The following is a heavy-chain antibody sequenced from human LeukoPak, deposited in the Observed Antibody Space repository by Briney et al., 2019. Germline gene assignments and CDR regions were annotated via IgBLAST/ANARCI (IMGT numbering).Heavy chain of an antibody. V-gene: IGHV3-23*01. Sequence: PGGSLRLSCAASGFTFSSYAMSWVRQAPGKGLEWVSAISGSGGSTYYADSVKGRFTISRDNSKNTLYLQMNSPRAEDTAVYYCAKDSFPYYYYDSSGYYLNWGQGTLVTVSS. CDR2: ISGSGGST. J-gene: IGHJ4*02. CDR1: GFTFSSYA. D-gene: IGHD3-22*01. CDR3: AKDSFPYYYYDSSGYYLN.